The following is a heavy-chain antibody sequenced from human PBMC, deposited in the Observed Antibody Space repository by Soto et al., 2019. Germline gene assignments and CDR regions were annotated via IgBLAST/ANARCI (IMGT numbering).Heavy chain of an antibody. CDR2: VFSSVSA. Sequence: LSLTCIVSGVSVRSYTWSWVRQPANKGLEWIGRVFSSVSATYNPSLKSRVSISMDTPENRISLKLDSVTAADAGVYFCARDGMTTGDTWGPGTLVTV. V-gene: IGHV4-4*07. CDR3: ARDGMTTGDT. CDR1: GVSVRSYT. D-gene: IGHD2-21*02. J-gene: IGHJ4*02.